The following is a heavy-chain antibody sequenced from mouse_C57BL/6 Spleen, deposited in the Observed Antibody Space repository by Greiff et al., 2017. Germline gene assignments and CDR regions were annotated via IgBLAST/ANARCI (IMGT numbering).Heavy chain of an antibody. CDR3: ARWEIYSDYGCFAY. J-gene: IGHJ3*01. CDR1: GYTFTDYN. D-gene: IGHD2-4*01. V-gene: IGHV1-18*01. Sequence: EVKLVESGPELVKPGASVKIPCKASGYTFTDYNMDWVKQSHGKSLEWIGYINPNNGGTIYNQKFKGKATLTVDKSSSAAYMELRSLTSEDTAVYYCARWEIYSDYGCFAYWGQGTLVTVSA. CDR2: INPNNGGT.